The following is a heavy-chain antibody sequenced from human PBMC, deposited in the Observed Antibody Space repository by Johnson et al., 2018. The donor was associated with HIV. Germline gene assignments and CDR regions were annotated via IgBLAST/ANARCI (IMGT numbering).Heavy chain of an antibody. CDR3: ARDDLRDTGAFDI. CDR2: ISWNSGSI. D-gene: IGHD2-8*02. Sequence: EVQLVESGGGLVQPGRSLRLSCAASGFTFDDYAMHWVRQAPGKGLEWVSGISWNSGSIGYADSVKGRFTISRDNAKNSLYLQMNSLRAEDTAVYYCARDDLRDTGAFDIWGQGTRVTVSS. V-gene: IGHV3-9*01. CDR1: GFTFDDYA. J-gene: IGHJ3*02.